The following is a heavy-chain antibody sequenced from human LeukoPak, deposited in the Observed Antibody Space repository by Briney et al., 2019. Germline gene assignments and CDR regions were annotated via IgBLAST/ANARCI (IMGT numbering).Heavy chain of an antibody. V-gene: IGHV4-39*01. CDR3: ARLSRTGTTNFDI. Sequence: SETLSLTCIVSGGSISSSSYYWGWIRQPPGKGLEWIATIYYSGTIYYNPSLKSRVTISVDTPKNQFSLKLSSVTAADTAVYYCARLSRTGTTNFDIWGQGTMVTVSS. J-gene: IGHJ3*02. CDR1: GGSISSSSYY. D-gene: IGHD1-1*01. CDR2: IYYSGTI.